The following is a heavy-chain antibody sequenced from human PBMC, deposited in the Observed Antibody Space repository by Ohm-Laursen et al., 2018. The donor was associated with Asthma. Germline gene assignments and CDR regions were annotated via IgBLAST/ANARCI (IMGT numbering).Heavy chain of an antibody. CDR3: AKGRGY. Sequence: RSLRLSCTASGFTHERYAMHWVRQAPGKGLEWVSGFSLDSDRIGYADSVKGRFTISRDDSKNTLYLQMNSLRAEDTAVYYCAKGRGYWGQGTLVTVSS. J-gene: IGHJ4*02. V-gene: IGHV3-9*01. CDR2: FSLDSDRI. CDR1: GFTHERYA.